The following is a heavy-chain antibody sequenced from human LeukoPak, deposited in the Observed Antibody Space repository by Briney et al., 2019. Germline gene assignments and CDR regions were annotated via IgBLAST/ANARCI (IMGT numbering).Heavy chain of an antibody. D-gene: IGHD6-19*01. Sequence: GGSLRLSCAASGFTFSSYAMHWVRQAPGKGLEWVAVISYDGSNKYYADSVKGRFTISRDNSKNTLYLQMNSLKAEDTAVYYCAKEGLWSSNGLPFDYWGQGTLVTVSS. CDR3: AKEGLWSSNGLPFDY. CDR2: ISYDGSNK. J-gene: IGHJ4*02. V-gene: IGHV3-30*04. CDR1: GFTFSSYA.